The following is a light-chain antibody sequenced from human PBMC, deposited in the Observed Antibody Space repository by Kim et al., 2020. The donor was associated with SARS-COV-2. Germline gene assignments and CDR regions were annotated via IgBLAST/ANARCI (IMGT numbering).Light chain of an antibody. CDR3: SSYADSISCRV. J-gene: IGLJ1*01. CDR1: SSNIGAFNA. V-gene: IGLV2-8*01. CDR2: DDS. Sequence: QSVTISCTGISSNIGAFNAVPWYQQQPGTAPKLLIYDDSKRPSGVPDRFSGSKSGNTASLTVTGLQAEDEADYYCSSYADSISCRVFGTGTKVTVL.